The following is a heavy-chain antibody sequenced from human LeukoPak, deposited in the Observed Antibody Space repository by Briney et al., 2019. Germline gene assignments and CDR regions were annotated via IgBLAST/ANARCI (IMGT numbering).Heavy chain of an antibody. CDR1: GGSISSYY. V-gene: IGHV4-4*07. CDR3: ARAGYGAQGHYYYMDV. D-gene: IGHD4-17*01. J-gene: IGHJ6*03. CDR2: IYTSGST. Sequence: SETLSLTCTVSGGSISSYYWSWIRQPAGKGLEWIGRIYTSGSTNYNPSLKSRVTMSVDTSKNQFSLKLSSVTAADTAVYYCARAGYGAQGHYYYMDVWGKGTTVTVSS.